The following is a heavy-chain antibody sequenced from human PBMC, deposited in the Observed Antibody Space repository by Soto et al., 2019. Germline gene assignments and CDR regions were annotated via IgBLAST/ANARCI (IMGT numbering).Heavy chain of an antibody. D-gene: IGHD3-10*01. CDR2: IYEAGTT. J-gene: IGHJ4*02. CDR1: GASISRTGFH. CDR3: ARRGSGHTFDY. V-gene: IGHV4-39*01. Sequence: ASETLSLTCAVSGASISRTGFHWGWIRQPPGQGLEWIGSIYEAGTTFYNSSLKSRVTMSADTSKNHFSLRLSSVTAADTAVYYCARRGSGHTFDYWGQGTLVTVSS.